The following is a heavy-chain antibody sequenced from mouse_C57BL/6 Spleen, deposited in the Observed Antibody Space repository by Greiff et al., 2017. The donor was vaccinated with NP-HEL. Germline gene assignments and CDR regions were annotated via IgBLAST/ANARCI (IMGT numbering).Heavy chain of an antibody. V-gene: IGHV1-76*01. CDR1: GYTFTDYY. CDR3: ARKDYYGSIAY. J-gene: IGHJ3*01. Sequence: QVQLQQSGAELVRPGASVKLSCKASGYTFTDYYINWVKQRPGQGLEWIARIYPGSGNTYYNEKFKGKATLTAEKSSSTAYMQLSSLTSEDSAVYFCARKDYYGSIAYWGQGTLVTVSA. D-gene: IGHD1-1*01. CDR2: IYPGSGNT.